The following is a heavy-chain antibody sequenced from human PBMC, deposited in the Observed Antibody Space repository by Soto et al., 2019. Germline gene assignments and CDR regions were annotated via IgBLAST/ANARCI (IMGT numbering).Heavy chain of an antibody. CDR1: GGTISRYS. J-gene: IGHJ6*02. CDR2: VIPIFGIP. CDR3: AREDRDRETGLVPAAIDGMDV. Sequence: QVQLVQSGTEVKKPGSSVTVSCKASGGTISRYSITWVRQAPGHGLEWIGRVIPIFGIPTYAQKFQGRVTITADESTSTAYMELSSLRSDDTAVYYCAREDRDRETGLVPAAIDGMDVWGQGTTVTVSS. V-gene: IGHV1-69*08. D-gene: IGHD2-2*01.